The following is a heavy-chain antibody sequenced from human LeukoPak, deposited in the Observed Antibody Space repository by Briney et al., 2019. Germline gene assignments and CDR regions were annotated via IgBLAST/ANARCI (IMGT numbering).Heavy chain of an antibody. CDR3: AKENYYDSSGYFPLGD. CDR1: GFTFSSHA. D-gene: IGHD3-22*01. Sequence: GGSLRLSCAASGFTFSSHAMSWVRQAPGKGLEWVSAISDSGGSTYYAESVQGRFTISRDNSKNTLYLQMNSLRAEDTAVYYCAKENYYDSSGYFPLGDWGQRTPVSV. V-gene: IGHV3-23*01. CDR2: ISDSGGST. J-gene: IGHJ4*02.